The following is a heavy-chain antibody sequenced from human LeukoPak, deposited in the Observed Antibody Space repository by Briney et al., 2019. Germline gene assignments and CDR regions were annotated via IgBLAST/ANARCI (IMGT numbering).Heavy chain of an antibody. CDR3: ARLARGTLTTIFGVVTPPYFDY. D-gene: IGHD3-3*01. CDR2: IYHSGST. CDR1: GYSISSGYY. Sequence: SETLSLTCTVSGYSISSGYYWGWIRQPPGKGLEWIGSIYHSGSTYYNPSLKSRVTISVDTSKNQFSLKLSSVTAADTAVYYCARLARGTLTTIFGVVTPPYFDYWGQGTLVTVSS. V-gene: IGHV4-38-2*02. J-gene: IGHJ4*02.